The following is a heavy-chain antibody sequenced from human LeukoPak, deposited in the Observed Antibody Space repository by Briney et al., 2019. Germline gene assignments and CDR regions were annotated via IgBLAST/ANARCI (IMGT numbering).Heavy chain of an antibody. CDR3: ARGHPSSSWYFDY. CDR2: INPNSGGT. D-gene: IGHD6-13*01. J-gene: IGHJ4*02. V-gene: IGHV1-2*06. Sequence: ASVKVSCMASGYTFTGYYMHWVRQAPGQGLEWMGRINPNSGGTNYAQKFQGRVTMTRDTSISTAYMELSRLRSDDTAVYYCARGHPSSSWYFDYWGQGTLVTVSS. CDR1: GYTFTGYY.